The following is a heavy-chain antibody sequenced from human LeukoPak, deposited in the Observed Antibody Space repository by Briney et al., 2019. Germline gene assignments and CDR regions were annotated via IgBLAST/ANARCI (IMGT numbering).Heavy chain of an antibody. CDR2: IWYDGSNK. V-gene: IGHV3-33*01. J-gene: IGHJ4*02. D-gene: IGHD1-1*01. CDR3: ARGRCNWNDGGFDY. Sequence: PGRSLRLSCAASGFTFSSYGMHWVRQAPGKGLEWVAVIWYDGSNKYYADSVKGRFTISRDNSKNTLYLQMNSLRAEDTAVYYCARGRCNWNDGGFDYWGQGTLVTVSS. CDR1: GFTFSSYG.